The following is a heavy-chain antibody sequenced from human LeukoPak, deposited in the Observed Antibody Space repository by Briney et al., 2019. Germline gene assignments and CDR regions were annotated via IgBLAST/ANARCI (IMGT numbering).Heavy chain of an antibody. Sequence: ASVKVSCKASGYTFTSYAMNWVRQAPGQGLEWMGWINTNTGNPTYAQGFTGRFVFSLDTSVSTAYLQISSLKAEDTAVYYCARAGYCSSTSCYAWVNNWFDPWGQGTLVTVSS. CDR2: INTNTGNP. CDR3: ARAGYCSSTSCYAWVNNWFDP. D-gene: IGHD2-2*01. CDR1: GYTFTSYA. J-gene: IGHJ5*02. V-gene: IGHV7-4-1*02.